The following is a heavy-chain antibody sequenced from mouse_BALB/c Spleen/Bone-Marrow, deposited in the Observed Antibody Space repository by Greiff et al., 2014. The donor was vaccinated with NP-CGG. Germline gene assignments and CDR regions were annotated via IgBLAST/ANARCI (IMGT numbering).Heavy chain of an antibody. CDR2: FHPYDDDT. V-gene: IGHV1-47*01. CDR1: GYPFTTYP. D-gene: IGHD6-5*01. Sequence: VQLQQSGAELVKPGASVKMSCKAFGYPFTTYPIEWMRQNHGKNLEWIGNFHPYDDDTKYNEQFKGKAKLTVDKSSTTVSLEPGRLTSDDSAVYYCARGAYGLFDYWGQGTTLTVSS. CDR3: ARGAYGLFDY. J-gene: IGHJ2*01.